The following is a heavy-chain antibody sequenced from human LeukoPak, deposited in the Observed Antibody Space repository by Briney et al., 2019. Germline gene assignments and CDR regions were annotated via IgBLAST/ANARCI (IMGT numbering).Heavy chain of an antibody. V-gene: IGHV4-31*03. CDR2: IYNSGST. CDR3: ARESKSYDGSGYYHDY. CDR1: GGSISSGGYY. J-gene: IGHJ4*02. D-gene: IGHD3-22*01. Sequence: SETLSLTCNVSGGSISSGGYYWSWIRQHPGKGLEWIGYIYNSGSTYYNPSLKSRVTMSVDTSQNQFSLKLSTVTAADTAVYYCARESKSYDGSGYYHDYWAREPWSPSPQ.